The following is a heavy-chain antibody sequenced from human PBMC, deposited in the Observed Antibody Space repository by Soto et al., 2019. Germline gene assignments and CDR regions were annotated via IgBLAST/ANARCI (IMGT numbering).Heavy chain of an antibody. CDR3: ARIPRYSFPTSDDLDS. D-gene: IGHD5-18*01. Sequence: SVNVSCKASGGTFYTYTFSWVRQAPGQGLEWMGSITPIYPTTNYAEKFQGRLTVTADGSTNTAYMELNSLTSEDTAVYYCARIPRYSFPTSDDLDSWGQGTLGTVSS. CDR1: GGTFYTYT. V-gene: IGHV1-69*13. J-gene: IGHJ4*02. CDR2: ITPIYPTT.